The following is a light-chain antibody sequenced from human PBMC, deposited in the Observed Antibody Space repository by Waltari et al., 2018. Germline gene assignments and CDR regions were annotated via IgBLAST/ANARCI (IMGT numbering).Light chain of an antibody. J-gene: IGLJ3*02. CDR3: QVWDGDSDVWV. CDR1: NFGSTG. CDR2: DDS. V-gene: IGLV3-21*02. Sequence: SYVLTQPPSVSVAPGQTARITCAVYNFGSTGGNWYQKKSGQAPIWVVSDDSVRPSGIPERFSGSNSGRTATLSIRGVEVGDEADYYCQVWDGDSDVWVFGGGTKLTVL.